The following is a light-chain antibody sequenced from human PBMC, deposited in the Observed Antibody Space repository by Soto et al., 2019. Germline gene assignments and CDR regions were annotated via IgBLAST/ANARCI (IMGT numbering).Light chain of an antibody. CDR3: QQFNDYPLT. CDR1: QGIRND. Sequence: DIQITQSPSSLSASVGDRVTITCRASQGIRNDLGWYQQKPGKPPKLLIYGASTLQSDVRSRFSGSGSGTEFTLTVSSLQAEDSATYYCQQFNDYPLTFGGGTKVDIK. V-gene: IGKV1-17*01. CDR2: GAS. J-gene: IGKJ4*01.